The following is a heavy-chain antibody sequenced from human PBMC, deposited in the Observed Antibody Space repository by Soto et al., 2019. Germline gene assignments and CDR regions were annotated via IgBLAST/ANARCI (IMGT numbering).Heavy chain of an antibody. CDR2: MNPNSGNT. CDR3: AREPFLVAHHDF. D-gene: IGHD2-15*01. Sequence: ASVKVSCKTSGFSFTSYDYHWVRQGAGQGLEWLGWMNPNSGNTDYAQKFQGRLTLTRDTSTRTAYMELSGLTSDDTAVYYCAREPFLVAHHDFWGQGTPVTVAS. J-gene: IGHJ4*02. CDR1: GFSFTSYD. V-gene: IGHV1-8*01.